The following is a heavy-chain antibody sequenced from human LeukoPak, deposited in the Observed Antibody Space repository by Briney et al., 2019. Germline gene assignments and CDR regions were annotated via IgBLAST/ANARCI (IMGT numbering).Heavy chain of an antibody. CDR2: IIPIFGTA. CDR1: GGTFSSYA. Sequence: ASVKVSCKASGGTFSSYAISWVRQAPGQGLEWMGGIIPIFGTANYAQKFQGRVTITADESTSTAYMELSSLRSEDTAVYYCARDGPLGSSGYYWHYWGQGTLVTVSS. J-gene: IGHJ4*02. V-gene: IGHV1-69*13. CDR3: ARDGPLGSSGYYWHY. D-gene: IGHD3-22*01.